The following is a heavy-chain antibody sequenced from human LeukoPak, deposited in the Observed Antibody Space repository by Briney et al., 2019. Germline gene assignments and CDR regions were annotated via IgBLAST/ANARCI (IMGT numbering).Heavy chain of an antibody. CDR1: GGTFSSYA. V-gene: IGHV1-69*13. Sequence: SVKVSFKASGGTFSSYAISWVRQAPAQGLEWMGGIIPIFGTANYAQKFQGRVTITADESTSTAYMELSSLRSEDTAVYYCASPPGDFWSGFDYWGQGTLVTVSS. CDR3: ASPPGDFWSGFDY. D-gene: IGHD3-3*01. J-gene: IGHJ4*02. CDR2: IIPIFGTA.